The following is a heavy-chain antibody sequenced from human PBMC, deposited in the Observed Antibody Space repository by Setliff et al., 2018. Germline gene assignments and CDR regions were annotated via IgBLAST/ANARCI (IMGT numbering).Heavy chain of an antibody. Sequence: PSETLSLTCTVSGGSISVYYWTWIRQPAGKGLEWIGHFHTGGSTNYNRSLRSRVSISVDTSKNQFSLKLSSVTAADTAVYYCARGRIAAALYYFDYWGQGTLVTVSS. D-gene: IGHD6-13*01. CDR2: FHTGGST. CDR3: ARGRIAAALYYFDY. J-gene: IGHJ4*02. CDR1: GGSISVYY. V-gene: IGHV4-4*07.